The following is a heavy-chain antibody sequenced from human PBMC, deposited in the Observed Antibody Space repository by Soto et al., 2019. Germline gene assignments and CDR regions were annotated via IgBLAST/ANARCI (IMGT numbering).Heavy chain of an antibody. D-gene: IGHD2-15*01. J-gene: IGHJ4*02. CDR3: STGGTPAKGIYYYDD. CDR1: GGSISGYY. CDR2: IYSIGST. Sequence: SETLSLTCTVSGGSISGYYWSWLRQPPGKGLEWIGYIYSIGSTNYNPSLRSRVTMSIDTSKNQFSLNLSFVTAADTAVYYCSTGGTPAKGIYYYDDWGQGTLVPVSS. V-gene: IGHV4-4*08.